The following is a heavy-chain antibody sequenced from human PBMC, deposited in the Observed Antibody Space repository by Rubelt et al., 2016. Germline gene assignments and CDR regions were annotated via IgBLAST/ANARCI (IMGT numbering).Heavy chain of an antibody. CDR1: GDSISSGNYY. Sequence: QVQLQESGPRLVKPSQTLSLTCTVSGDSISSGNYYWSWIRQHPGKGLEWIGYIHYSGTTYNNPSLESRVTISVDTSKNQFSLKLSSVTAADTAVYYCARDTGLNGVTEYWGQGTLVTVSS. J-gene: IGHJ4*02. CDR2: IHYSGTT. V-gene: IGHV4-31*03. CDR3: ARDTGLNGVTEY. D-gene: IGHD2-21*02.